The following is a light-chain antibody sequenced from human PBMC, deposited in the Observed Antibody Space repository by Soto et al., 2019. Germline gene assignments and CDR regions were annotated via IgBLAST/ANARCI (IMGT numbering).Light chain of an antibody. CDR1: SGSIGSNY. V-gene: IGLV6-57*03. J-gene: IGLJ2*01. CDR2: EDN. CDR3: QSYDSSSHVV. Sequence: NFILTQPHSVSESPGKTVTISCTRSSGSIGSNYVQWYQQRPRSAPTTVIYEDNQRPAGVPDRFSGSIDSSANSASLTISGLKTEDEADYYCQSYDSSSHVVFGGGTKVTVL.